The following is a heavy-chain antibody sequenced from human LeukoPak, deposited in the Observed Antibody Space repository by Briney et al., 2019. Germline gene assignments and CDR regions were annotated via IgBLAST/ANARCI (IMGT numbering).Heavy chain of an antibody. CDR2: IYWNDDK. V-gene: IGHV2-5*01. CDR1: GFSLGTSGVG. J-gene: IGHJ5*02. Sequence: SGPTLVKPTQTLTLACTFSGFSLGTSGVGVGWIRQPPGKALEWLAFIYWNDDKRYSPSLKSRHTITKDTSKNQVVLTMTNMDPVDTATYYCAHRPAYVSGVVRNWFDPWGQGTLVIVSS. D-gene: IGHD4-23*01. CDR3: AHRPAYVSGVVRNWFDP.